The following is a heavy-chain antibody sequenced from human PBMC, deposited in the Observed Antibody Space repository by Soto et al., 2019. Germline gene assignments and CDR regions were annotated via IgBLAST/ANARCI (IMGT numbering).Heavy chain of an antibody. CDR1: RYTFTNYG. CDR3: ARGPESRSTAYFDY. V-gene: IGHV1-18*01. D-gene: IGHD2-2*01. CDR2: ISPYNGNT. J-gene: IGHJ4*02. Sequence: APVKVSCKASRYTFTNYGITWVRQAPGQGLEWMGWISPYNGNTNYAQKVQGRVTMSTDTSTGTAYLELRSLRSDDTAVYYCARGPESRSTAYFDYWGQGTQVTVSS.